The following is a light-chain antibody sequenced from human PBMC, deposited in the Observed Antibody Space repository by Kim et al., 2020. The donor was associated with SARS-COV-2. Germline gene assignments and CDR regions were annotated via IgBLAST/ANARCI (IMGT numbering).Light chain of an antibody. Sequence: EIVMTQSPATLSVSPGERATLSCRASQNIDSNLVWYQQKPGQAPRLLVHGASTRATGIPARFSGSGSGTDFTLTISSLQSEDFAVYYCQQFKSWPATFGQGTKLEI. V-gene: IGKV3-15*01. CDR1: QNIDSN. J-gene: IGKJ2*01. CDR2: GAS. CDR3: QQFKSWPAT.